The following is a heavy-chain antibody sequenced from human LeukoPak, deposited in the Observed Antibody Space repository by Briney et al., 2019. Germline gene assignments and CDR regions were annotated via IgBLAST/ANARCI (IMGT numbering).Heavy chain of an antibody. V-gene: IGHV3-21*01. CDR3: ARDPYNGSYGDDYYYYMDV. CDR2: ISGSSSSI. CDR1: GFAFSYYT. Sequence: GGSLRLSCAASGFAFSYYTINWVRQAPGKGLEWVSSISGSSSSISNADSVMGRFTISRDNSKNSLYLQMNSLRAEDTAVYYCARDPYNGSYGDDYYYYMDVWGKGTTVTISS. J-gene: IGHJ6*03. D-gene: IGHD1-26*01.